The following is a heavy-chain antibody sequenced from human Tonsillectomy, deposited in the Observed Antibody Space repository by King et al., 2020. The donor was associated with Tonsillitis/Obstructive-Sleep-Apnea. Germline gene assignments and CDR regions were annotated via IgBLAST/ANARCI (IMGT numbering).Heavy chain of an antibody. CDR3: AGHPYYYDSNGYYHWFDP. D-gene: IGHD3-22*01. Sequence: MQLQESGPGLVKPSETLVLTCTVSGGSISSTTYYWGWIRQPPGKGLEWIGSIYYSGSTYYSPSLKSRVTMSVDTSNNHFSLRLNSVTAADTAVYYCAGHPYYYDSNGYYHWFDPWGQGTLVTVSS. J-gene: IGHJ5*02. CDR1: GGSISSTTYY. V-gene: IGHV4-39*01. CDR2: IYYSGST.